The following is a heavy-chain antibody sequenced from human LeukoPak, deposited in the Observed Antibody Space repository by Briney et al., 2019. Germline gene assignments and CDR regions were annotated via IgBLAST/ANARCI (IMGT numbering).Heavy chain of an antibody. D-gene: IGHD3-22*01. CDR2: IIPIFGTA. CDR3: ARAYYDSSGYFHEKYYFDY. Sequence: GASVKVSCKASGYTFTSYAISWVRQAPGQGLEWMGGIIPIFGTANYAQKFQGRVTITADESTSTAYMELSSLRSEDTAVYYCARAYYDSSGYFHEKYYFDYWGQGTLSPSPQ. CDR1: GYTFTSYA. J-gene: IGHJ4*02. V-gene: IGHV1-69*13.